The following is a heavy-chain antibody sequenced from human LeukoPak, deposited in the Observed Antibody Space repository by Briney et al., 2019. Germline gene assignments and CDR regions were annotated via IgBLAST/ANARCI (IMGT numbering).Heavy chain of an antibody. CDR1: GFTFCSYS. Sequence: PGGSLRLSCAASGFTFCSYSMNWVRQAPGKGLEWVSSISSSSSYIYYADSVKGRFTISRDNAKNSLYLQMNSLRAEDTAVYYCATLHSSSNLRTPKDYWGQGTLVTVSS. J-gene: IGHJ4*02. V-gene: IGHV3-21*01. CDR2: ISSSSSYI. CDR3: ATLHSSSNLRTPKDY. D-gene: IGHD6-6*01.